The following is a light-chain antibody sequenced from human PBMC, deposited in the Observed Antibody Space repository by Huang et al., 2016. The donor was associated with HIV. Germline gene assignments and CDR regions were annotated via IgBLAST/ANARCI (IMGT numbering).Light chain of an antibody. CDR3: MQGTHWPPS. V-gene: IGKV2-30*01. CDR2: KVS. J-gene: IGKJ2*03. CDR1: QSLVYSDGHTY. Sequence: DVMMTQSPLSLPVTLGQPASISCRSNQSLVYSDGHTYLNWFQQRPGQSPRRLIYKVSSRDSGVPYRFSGSGSGTDFTLTISRMEAEDVGIYYCMQGTHWPPSSGQGTKLEIK.